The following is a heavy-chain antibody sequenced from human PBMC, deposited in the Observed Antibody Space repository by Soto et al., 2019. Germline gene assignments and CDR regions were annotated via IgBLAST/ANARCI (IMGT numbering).Heavy chain of an antibody. CDR1: GGTFSSYA. CDR2: IIPIFGTA. Sequence: QVQLVQSGAEVKKPGSSVKVSCKASGGTFSSYAISWVRQAPGQGLEWMGGIIPIFGTANYAQKFQGRVTITADESTSTAYMELSSLRSEDTAVYYCARDLLAYCGGDCYSGGYFDLWGRGTLVTVSS. CDR3: ARDLLAYCGGDCYSGGYFDL. V-gene: IGHV1-69*01. D-gene: IGHD2-21*02. J-gene: IGHJ2*01.